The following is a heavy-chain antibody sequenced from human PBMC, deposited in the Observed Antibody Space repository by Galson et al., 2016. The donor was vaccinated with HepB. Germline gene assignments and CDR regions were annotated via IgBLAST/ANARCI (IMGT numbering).Heavy chain of an antibody. D-gene: IGHD3-16*01. CDR2: IWYDGSNK. V-gene: IGHV3-33*01. J-gene: IGHJ6*02. CDR3: ARGSHDSFMDV. Sequence: SLRLSCAASGFTFSHFGMHWVRQVPGKGLEWVAFIWYDGSNKYYGDSVKGRFTISRDNSKNIQYLHMNSLRAEDTAVYYCARGSHDSFMDVWGRGTTVTVSS. CDR1: GFTFSHFG.